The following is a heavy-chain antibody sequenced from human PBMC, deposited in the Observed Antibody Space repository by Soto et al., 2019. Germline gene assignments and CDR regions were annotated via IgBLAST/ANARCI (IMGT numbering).Heavy chain of an antibody. D-gene: IGHD5-18*01. CDR2: IIPIFGTA. Sequence: SVKVSCKASGGTFSSYAISWVRQAPGQGLEWMGGIIPIFGTANYAQKFQGRVTITADESTSTAYMELSSLRSEDTAVYYCARDGGSGYSYGYRYFDYWGQGTLVTVSS. CDR1: GGTFSSYA. J-gene: IGHJ4*02. CDR3: ARDGGSGYSYGYRYFDY. V-gene: IGHV1-69*13.